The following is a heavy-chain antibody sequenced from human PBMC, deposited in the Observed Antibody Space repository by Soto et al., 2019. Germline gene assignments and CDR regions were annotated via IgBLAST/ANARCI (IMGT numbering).Heavy chain of an antibody. CDR2: IYYSGST. CDR3: ARGTKVRGVLPFDY. D-gene: IGHD3-10*01. J-gene: IGHJ4*02. V-gene: IGHV4-59*01. Sequence: QVQLQESGPGLVKPSETLSLTCTVSGGSISSYYWSWIRQPPGKGLEWIGYIYYSGSTNYNPSLKSRVTISVDTSKNKCSLKLSSVTAADTAVYYCARGTKVRGVLPFDYWGQGTLVTVSS. CDR1: GGSISSYY.